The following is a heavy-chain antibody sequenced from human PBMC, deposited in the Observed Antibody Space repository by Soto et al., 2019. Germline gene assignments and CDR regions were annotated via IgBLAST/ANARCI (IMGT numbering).Heavy chain of an antibody. Sequence: EASVKVSCKASGFTFTSSAVQWVRQARGQRLEWIGWIVVGSGNTNYAQKFQERVTITRDMSTSTAYMELSSLRSEDTAVYYCAADSGTYYDFWSGYSDYWGQGTLVTVSS. CDR1: GFTFTSSA. J-gene: IGHJ4*02. CDR3: AADSGTYYDFWSGYSDY. CDR2: IVVGSGNT. V-gene: IGHV1-58*01. D-gene: IGHD3-3*01.